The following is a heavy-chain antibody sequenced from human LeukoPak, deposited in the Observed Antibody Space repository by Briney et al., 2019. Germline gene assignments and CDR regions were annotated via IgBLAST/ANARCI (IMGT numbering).Heavy chain of an antibody. J-gene: IGHJ6*02. CDR1: GYTFTTYH. V-gene: IGHV1-69*13. Sequence: SVKVSCKASGYTFTTYHMHWVRQAPGQGLEWMGGIIPIFGTANYAQKFQGRVTITADESTSTAYMELSSLRSEDTAVYYCARGTMIVVATPYYGMDVWGQGTTVTVSS. CDR2: IIPIFGTA. CDR3: ARGTMIVVATPYYGMDV. D-gene: IGHD3-22*01.